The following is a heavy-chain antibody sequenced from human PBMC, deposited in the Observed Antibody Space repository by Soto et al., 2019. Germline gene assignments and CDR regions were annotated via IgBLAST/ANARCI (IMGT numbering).Heavy chain of an antibody. V-gene: IGHV3-23*01. CDR3: AKQQLVVTAYYYYYMDV. D-gene: IGHD6-13*01. Sequence: GGSLRLSCAASGFTFSSYAMSWVRQAPGEGLEWVSAISGSGGSTYYADSVKGRFTISRDNSKNTLYLQMNSLRAEDTAVYYCAKQQLVVTAYYYYYMDVWGKGTTVTVSS. CDR2: ISGSGGST. J-gene: IGHJ6*03. CDR1: GFTFSSYA.